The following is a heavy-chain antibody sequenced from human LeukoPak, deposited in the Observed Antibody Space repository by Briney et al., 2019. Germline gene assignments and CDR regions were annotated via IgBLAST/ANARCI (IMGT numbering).Heavy chain of an antibody. Sequence: SVTLSFTGTGYGGSISSYYWGWIRQPPGKGLEWIGYIYYSGSTNYNPSLKSRVTISVDTSKNQFSLKLSSVTAADTAVYYCARIGHEDYYFDYWGQGTLVTVSS. V-gene: IGHV4-59*01. J-gene: IGHJ4*02. CDR2: IYYSGST. CDR1: GGSISSYY. CDR3: ARIGHEDYYFDY.